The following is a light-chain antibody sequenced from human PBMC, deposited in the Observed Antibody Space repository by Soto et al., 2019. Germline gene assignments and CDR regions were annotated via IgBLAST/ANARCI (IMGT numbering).Light chain of an antibody. Sequence: QSALTQPRSVSGSPGQSVTISCTGTSSDVGGYNYVSWYQQHPGKAPKLMIYDVSKRPSGVPDRFSGSKSGNTASLTISGLQSEDEADYFCGTWDASLSGYVFGTGTKVTVL. CDR2: DVS. CDR1: SSDVGGYNY. J-gene: IGLJ1*01. V-gene: IGLV2-11*01. CDR3: GTWDASLSGYV.